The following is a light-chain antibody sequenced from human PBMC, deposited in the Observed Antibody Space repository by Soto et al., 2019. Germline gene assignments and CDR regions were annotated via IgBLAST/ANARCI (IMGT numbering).Light chain of an antibody. Sequence: DIQMTQSPSSLSASVGARVTITCRASQSISSYLNWYQQKPGKAPKLLIYAASSLQSGVPSRFSGSGSGTDFTLTISSLQPEDFATYYCQQSYSTPRTFGQGTKVELK. V-gene: IGKV1-39*01. CDR3: QQSYSTPRT. J-gene: IGKJ1*01. CDR2: AAS. CDR1: QSISSY.